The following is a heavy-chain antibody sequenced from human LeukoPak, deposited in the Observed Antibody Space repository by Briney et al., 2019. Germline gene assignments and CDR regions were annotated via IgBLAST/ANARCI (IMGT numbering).Heavy chain of an antibody. CDR3: SRVKSPRLEAIYCDSLRCPNWFDP. Sequence: ASVTVSCKASGYTFINYDINWVRQASGRGFGWMGWMNPSSGNSGYAQKFQGRLTMTRDTSISTAYMELSGLRSDDTAVYFCSRVKSPRLEAIYCDSLRCPNWFDPWGKGTLVIVSS. CDR1: GYTFINYD. J-gene: IGHJ5*02. V-gene: IGHV1-8*01. CDR2: MNPSSGNS. D-gene: IGHD2/OR15-2a*01.